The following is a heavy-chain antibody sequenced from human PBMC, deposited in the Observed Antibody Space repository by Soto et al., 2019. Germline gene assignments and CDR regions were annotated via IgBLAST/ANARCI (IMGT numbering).Heavy chain of an antibody. Sequence: QVQLVQSGAEVKKPGSSVKVSCKASGGTFSSYAISWVRQAPGQGLEWMGGIIPIFGTANYAQKFQGRVTITGDEPTRPAYREAGRLRSEAAAVLSCGRTPGRVLPGAGTNVMGAGGKGTTFTVSS. CDR1: GGTFSSYA. CDR2: IIPIFGTA. D-gene: IGHD6-19*01. V-gene: IGHV1-69*12. CDR3: GRTPGRVLPGAGTNVMGA. J-gene: IGHJ6*04.